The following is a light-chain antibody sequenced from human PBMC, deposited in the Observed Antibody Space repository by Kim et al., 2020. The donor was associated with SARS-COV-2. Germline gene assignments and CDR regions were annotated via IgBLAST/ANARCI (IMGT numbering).Light chain of an antibody. CDR1: SSDVGGYNY. CDR2: DVS. J-gene: IGLJ1*01. CDR3: CSYAGSYSYV. V-gene: IGLV2-11*01. Sequence: QSVTISCTGTSSDVGGYNYVSWYQQHPGKAPKLMIYDVSKRPSGGPDRFSGSKSGNTASLTISGLQAEDEADYYCCSYAGSYSYVFGTGTKVTVL.